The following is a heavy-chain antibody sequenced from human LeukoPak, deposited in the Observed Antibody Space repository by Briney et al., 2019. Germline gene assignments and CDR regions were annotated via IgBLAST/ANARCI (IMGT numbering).Heavy chain of an antibody. CDR1: GFTFSSYA. D-gene: IGHD3/OR15-3a*01. CDR2: ISANGVDT. Sequence: PGGSLRLSCAASGFTFSSYAMSWVRQAPGKGLEWVSAISANGVDTFYAPSVKGRFIISRDNSKNTLSLQLNSLRPEDTALYYCAKHFCTGLDCSLFDSWGQGTLVTVSS. J-gene: IGHJ4*02. CDR3: AKHFCTGLDCSLFDS. V-gene: IGHV3-23*01.